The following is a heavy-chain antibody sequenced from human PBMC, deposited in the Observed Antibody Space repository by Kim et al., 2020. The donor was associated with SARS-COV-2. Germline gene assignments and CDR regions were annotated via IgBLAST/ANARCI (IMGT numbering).Heavy chain of an antibody. Sequence: ADALKGAFTISRDNAKNSLYLQMNSLRAEDTAVYYCARVGSTVAAGSIDYWGQGTLVTVSS. V-gene: IGHV3-11*01. D-gene: IGHD6-13*01. J-gene: IGHJ4*02. CDR3: ARVGSTVAAGSIDY.